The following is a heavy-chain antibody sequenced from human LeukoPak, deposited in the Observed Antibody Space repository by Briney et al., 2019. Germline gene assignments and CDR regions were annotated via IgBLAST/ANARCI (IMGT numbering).Heavy chain of an antibody. D-gene: IGHD3-3*01. CDR1: GFTFSSYG. J-gene: IGHJ6*02. Sequence: GGSLRLSCAASGFTFSSYGMHWVRQAPGKGLEWVAVIWYDGSNKYYADSVKGRFTISRDNSKNTLYLQMNSLRAEDTAVCYCAREIRFLEWLASYYYYGMDVWGQGTTVTVSS. V-gene: IGHV3-33*01. CDR3: AREIRFLEWLASYYYYGMDV. CDR2: IWYDGSNK.